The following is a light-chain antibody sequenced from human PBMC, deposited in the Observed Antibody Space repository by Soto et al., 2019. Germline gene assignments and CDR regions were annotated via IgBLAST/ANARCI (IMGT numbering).Light chain of an antibody. CDR3: LLYYDGPWV. Sequence: QAVVTQEPSLTVSPGETVTLTCASNTGTVTSGHHPNWFQQKPGQAPRAVIYDISNKQSWTPARFSGSLLGGKAALTLSGVQPEDEAEYYCLLYYDGPWVFGGGTKLTVL. CDR1: TGTVTSGHH. CDR2: DIS. J-gene: IGLJ3*02. V-gene: IGLV7-43*01.